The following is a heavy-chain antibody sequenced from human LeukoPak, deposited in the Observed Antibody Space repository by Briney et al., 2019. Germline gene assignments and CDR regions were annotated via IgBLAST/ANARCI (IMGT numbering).Heavy chain of an antibody. CDR1: GYSISSGYY. V-gene: IGHV4-38-2*01. Sequence: PSETLSLTCAVSGYSISSGYYWGWIRQPPGKGLEWIGSICHSGSTYYNPSLKSRVTISIDTSKNQFSLKLSSVTAADTAVYYCASAYCGGDCTPYWYFDLWGRGTLVTVSS. CDR3: ASAYCGGDCTPYWYFDL. CDR2: ICHSGST. J-gene: IGHJ2*01. D-gene: IGHD2-21*02.